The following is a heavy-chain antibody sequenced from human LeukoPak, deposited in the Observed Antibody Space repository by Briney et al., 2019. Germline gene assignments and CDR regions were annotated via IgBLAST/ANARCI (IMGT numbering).Heavy chain of an antibody. CDR1: GGTFSSYA. CDR3: ARAQLTDYYDSSGYYGY. CDR2: IIPIFGTA. Sequence: ASVKVSCKASGGTFSSYAISWVRQAPGQGLEWMGGIIPIFGTANYAQKFQGRVTITADESTSTAYMELSSLRSEDTAVYYCARAQLTDYYDSSGYYGYWGQGTLVTVSS. J-gene: IGHJ4*02. D-gene: IGHD3-22*01. V-gene: IGHV1-69*13.